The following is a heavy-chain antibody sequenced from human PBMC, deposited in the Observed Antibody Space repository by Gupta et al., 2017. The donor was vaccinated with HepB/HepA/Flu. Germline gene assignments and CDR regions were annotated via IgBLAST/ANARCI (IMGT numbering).Heavy chain of an antibody. V-gene: IGHV3-30*03. CDR3: ATGDTIGAFYSFYMDV. D-gene: IGHD2-21*01. CDR1: GFIFSRYN. CDR2: ISYDGLNQ. Sequence: QVQLVESGGGVVQPGRSLRLSCAASGFIFSRYNMHWVRQAPGKGLEWVALISYDGLNQHYADAVKDRFTISRDNSKNTRYLEMNRLRSGEEAVYYCATGDTIGAFYSFYMDVWGKGTTVTVSS. J-gene: IGHJ6*03.